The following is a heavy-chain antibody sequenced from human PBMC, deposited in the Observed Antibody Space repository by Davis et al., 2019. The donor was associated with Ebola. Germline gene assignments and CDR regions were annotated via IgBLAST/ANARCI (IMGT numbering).Heavy chain of an antibody. V-gene: IGHV6-1*01. CDR1: GDSVSINSGG. CDR2: TYFNSKWYN. Sequence: HSQTLSLTCAISGDSVSINSGGWNWIRQSPSRGLEWLGRTYFNSKWYNDYAVSVKGRITINPDTSKNQFSLQLNSVTPEDTGLYYCARGWFRGSMDVWGEGTTVTVSS. D-gene: IGHD3-10*01. J-gene: IGHJ6*04. CDR3: ARGWFRGSMDV.